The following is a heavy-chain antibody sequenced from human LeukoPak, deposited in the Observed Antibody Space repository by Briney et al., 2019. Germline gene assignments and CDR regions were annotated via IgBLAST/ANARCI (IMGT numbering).Heavy chain of an antibody. Sequence: ASVKVSCKASGYTFTSYGISWVRQAPGQGLEWMGWVSAYADNTNYVQKFQGRVTMTTDTSTRTDNMELRSLRSADTAAYYCARDCLGCHGFDYWGQGTLVTVSS. V-gene: IGHV1-18*01. CDR3: ARDCLGCHGFDY. CDR2: VSAYADNT. D-gene: IGHD2-15*01. CDR1: GYTFTSYG. J-gene: IGHJ4*02.